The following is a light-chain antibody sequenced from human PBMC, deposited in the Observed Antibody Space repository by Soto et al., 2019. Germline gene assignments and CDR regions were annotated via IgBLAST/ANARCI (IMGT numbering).Light chain of an antibody. V-gene: IGKV1-39*01. CDR1: QSISTY. CDR2: GAS. Sequence: DIQMTQSPSSLSASIGDRITITCRASQSISTYLNWYQQKPGKAPNLLIYGASTLQSGVPSRFXGRGSATDFTLTISSLQPEDYATYYCQQSFITPPLTFGGGTKVDIK. CDR3: QQSFITPPLT. J-gene: IGKJ4*01.